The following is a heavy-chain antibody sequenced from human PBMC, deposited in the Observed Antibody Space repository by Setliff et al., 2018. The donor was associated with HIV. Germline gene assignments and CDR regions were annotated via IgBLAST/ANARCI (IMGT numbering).Heavy chain of an antibody. CDR1: GFTFNHYA. CDR2: TNPQSDIA. CDR3: VRVGPWYYARSGYLASWDY. D-gene: IGHD3-22*01. Sequence: VASVKVSCKASGFTFNHYALSWVRQAPGQRPEWMGGTNPQSDIANYAQRFQGRVTITADHSTTTTYMELTSLRADDTAVYYGVRVGPWYYARSGYLASWDYWGQGTLVTVSS. J-gene: IGHJ4*02. V-gene: IGHV1-69*10.